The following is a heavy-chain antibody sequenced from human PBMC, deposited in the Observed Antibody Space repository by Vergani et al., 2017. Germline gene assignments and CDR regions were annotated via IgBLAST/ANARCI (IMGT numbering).Heavy chain of an antibody. D-gene: IGHD3-10*01. CDR3: ARGRRGSGTLPYYYYYGMDF. CDR2: IDTKTGNP. Sequence: QVQLVQSGSELKKPGASVKVSCKASGYTFTSYAMNWVRQAPGQGLEWMGWIDTKTGNPTYAKGFTGRFVFSLDTSVSTAYLQISSLKAEDTAVYYCARGRRGSGTLPYYYYYGMDFWGQGTTVTVSS. J-gene: IGHJ6*02. CDR1: GYTFTSYA. V-gene: IGHV7-4-1*02.